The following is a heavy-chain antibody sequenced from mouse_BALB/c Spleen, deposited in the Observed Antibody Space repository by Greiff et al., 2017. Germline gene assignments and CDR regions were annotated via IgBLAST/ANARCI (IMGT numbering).Heavy chain of an antibody. Sequence: DLVKPGASVKLSCKASGYTFTSYWINWIKQRPGQGLEWIGRIAPGSGSTYYNEMFKGKATLTVDTSSSTAYIQLSSLSSEDSAVYFCARVRTYYRYDEGLDYWGQGTSVTVSS. V-gene: IGHV1S41*01. J-gene: IGHJ4*01. CDR1: GYTFTSYW. D-gene: IGHD2-14*01. CDR3: ARVRTYYRYDEGLDY. CDR2: IAPGSGST.